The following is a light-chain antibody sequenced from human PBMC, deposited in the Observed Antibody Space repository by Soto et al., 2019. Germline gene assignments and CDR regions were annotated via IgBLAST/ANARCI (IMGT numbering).Light chain of an antibody. J-gene: IGKJ1*01. CDR2: AAS. CDR1: QGISNY. CDR3: QKYNSAPRT. V-gene: IGKV1-27*01. Sequence: DIQMTQSPSSLSASVGDRVTITCRASQGISNYLAWYQQKPGKVPKLLIYAASTLQSGVPSRFSGSGSGTDFTLTISSLHPEDVAIYYCQKYNSAPRTFGQGTKVEIK.